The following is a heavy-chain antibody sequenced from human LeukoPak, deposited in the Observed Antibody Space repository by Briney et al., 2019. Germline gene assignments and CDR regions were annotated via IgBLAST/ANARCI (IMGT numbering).Heavy chain of an antibody. CDR3: ARDLLGYYYMDV. J-gene: IGHJ6*03. V-gene: IGHV3-21*01. Sequence: PGGSLRLSCAASGFTFSSYGMHWVRQAPGKGLEWVSSISSSSSYIYYADSVKGRFTISRDNAKNSLYLQMNSLRAEDTAVYYCARDLLGYYYMDVWGKGTTVTVSS. D-gene: IGHD7-27*01. CDR1: GFTFSSYG. CDR2: ISSSSSYI.